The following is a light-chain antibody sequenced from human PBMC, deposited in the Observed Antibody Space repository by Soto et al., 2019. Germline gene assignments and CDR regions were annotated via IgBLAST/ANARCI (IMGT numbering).Light chain of an antibody. J-gene: IGLJ2*01. V-gene: IGLV1-47*02. CDR2: CNN. Sequence: QSVLTQPPSASGAPGQRVTIPCSGSRSNIGTNFVYWYQQFPGTAPRLLIHCNNKRPSGVPDRFSGSKSGTSASLAISGLRSEDEADYYCAAWDDSLSAGVFGGGTKLTVL. CDR1: RSNIGTNF. CDR3: AAWDDSLSAGV.